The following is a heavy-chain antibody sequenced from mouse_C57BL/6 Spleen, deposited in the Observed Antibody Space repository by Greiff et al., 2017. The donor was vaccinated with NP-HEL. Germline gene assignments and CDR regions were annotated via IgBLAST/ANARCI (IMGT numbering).Heavy chain of an antibody. CDR1: GYTFTDYE. CDR2: IDPATGGT. J-gene: IGHJ2*01. CDR3: TRSLGRRDYFDY. D-gene: IGHD4-1*01. V-gene: IGHV1-15*01. Sequence: QVQLKESGAELVRPGASVTLSCKASGYTFTDYEMHWVKQTPVHGLEWIGAIDPATGGTAYNQKFKGKAILTADKSSSTAYMELRSLTSEYSAVYYCTRSLGRRDYFDYWGQGTTLTVSS.